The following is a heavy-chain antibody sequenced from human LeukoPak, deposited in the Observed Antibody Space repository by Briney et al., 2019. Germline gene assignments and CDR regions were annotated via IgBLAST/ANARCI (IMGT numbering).Heavy chain of an antibody. J-gene: IGHJ4*02. CDR3: AKDLITMIVSSGCFDY. CDR1: GFTFSSYG. D-gene: IGHD3-22*01. V-gene: IGHV3-30*02. Sequence: GGSLRLSCAASGFTFSSYGMHWVRQAPGKGLEWVAFIRYDGSNKYYADSVKGRFTISRDNSKNTPYLQMNSLRAEDTAVYYCAKDLITMIVSSGCFDYWGQGTLVTVSS. CDR2: IRYDGSNK.